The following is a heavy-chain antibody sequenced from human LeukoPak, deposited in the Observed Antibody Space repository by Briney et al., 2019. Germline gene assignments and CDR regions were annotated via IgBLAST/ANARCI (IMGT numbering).Heavy chain of an antibody. D-gene: IGHD2-2*01. J-gene: IGHJ6*02. CDR1: GFTFNSYV. CDR3: ARGYCSSTSCYGYYYYGMDV. Sequence: GGSLRLSCAASGFTFNSYVMSWVRQAPGKGLEWVSSISSSSSYIYYADSVKGRFTISRDNAKSSLYLEMNSLRAEDTAVYYCARGYCSSTSCYGYYYYGMDVWGQGTTVTVSS. CDR2: ISSSSSYI. V-gene: IGHV3-21*01.